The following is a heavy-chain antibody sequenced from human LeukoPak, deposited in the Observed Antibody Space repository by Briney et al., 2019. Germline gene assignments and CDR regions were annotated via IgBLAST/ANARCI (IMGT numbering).Heavy chain of an antibody. CDR3: AKSGYNRFDY. CDR1: EFTFSSYA. J-gene: IGHJ4*02. D-gene: IGHD5-24*01. Sequence: GGSLRLSCEASEFTFSSYAMSWVRQAPGKGLEWVSSISGSGSGGSTYYADSVKGRFTISRDNSKNTLYLQMNSLRAEDTAVYYCAKSGYNRFDYWGQGTLVTVSS. V-gene: IGHV3-23*01. CDR2: ISGSGSGGST.